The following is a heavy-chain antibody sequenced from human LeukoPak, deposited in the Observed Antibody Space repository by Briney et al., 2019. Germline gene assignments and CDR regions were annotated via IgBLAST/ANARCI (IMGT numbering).Heavy chain of an antibody. CDR2: ISGSSIYI. CDR3: ARGPPYYDSSGYYYDY. D-gene: IGHD3-22*01. Sequence: DPGGSLRLSCAASGFTFSTYSMNWVRQAPGKGLEWVSSISGSSIYIYYADSVKGRFTISRDNAKNSLYLQVNSLRAEDTAVYYCARGPPYYDSSGYYYDYWGQGTLVTVSS. J-gene: IGHJ4*02. V-gene: IGHV3-21*01. CDR1: GFTFSTYS.